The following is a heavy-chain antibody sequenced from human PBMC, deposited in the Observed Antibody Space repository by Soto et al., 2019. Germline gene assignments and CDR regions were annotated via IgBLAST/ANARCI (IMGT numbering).Heavy chain of an antibody. CDR2: IYPGDSDT. CDR3: ARQNRRSNSLPLGFDAFDI. V-gene: IGHV5-51*01. Sequence: GESLKISCKGSGYSFSSYWIGWVRQMPGKGLEWMGIIYPGDSDTRYSPSFQGQVTISADKSISTAYLQWSSLKASDTAMYYCARQNRRSNSLPLGFDAFDIWGQGTMVTVSS. D-gene: IGHD1-26*01. CDR1: GYSFSSYW. J-gene: IGHJ3*02.